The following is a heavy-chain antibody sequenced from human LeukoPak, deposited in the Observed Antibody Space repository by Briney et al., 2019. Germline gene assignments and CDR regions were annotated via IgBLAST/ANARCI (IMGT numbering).Heavy chain of an antibody. V-gene: IGHV3-30*02. D-gene: IGHD3-10*01. J-gene: IGHJ4*02. CDR1: GFTFSSCG. CDR2: IRYDGSNK. Sequence: PGGSLRLSCAASGFTFSSCGMHWVRQAPGKGLEWVAFIRYDGSNKYYADSVKGRFTISRDNSKNTLYLQMNSLRAEDTAVYYCADLYGSGSLFDYWGQGTLVTVSS. CDR3: ADLYGSGSLFDY.